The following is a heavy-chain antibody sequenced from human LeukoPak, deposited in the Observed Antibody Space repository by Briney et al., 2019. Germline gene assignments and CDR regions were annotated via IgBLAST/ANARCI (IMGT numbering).Heavy chain of an antibody. CDR3: ARLGIMWPWFDP. J-gene: IGHJ5*02. Sequence: GASVKVSCKASGYTFTSYDTNWVRQATGQGLERMGWMNPNSGNTGYAQKFQGRVTITRNTSISTAYMELSSLRSEDTAVYYCARLGIMWPWFDPWGQGTLVTVSS. V-gene: IGHV1-8*03. CDR2: MNPNSGNT. D-gene: IGHD7-27*01. CDR1: GYTFTSYD.